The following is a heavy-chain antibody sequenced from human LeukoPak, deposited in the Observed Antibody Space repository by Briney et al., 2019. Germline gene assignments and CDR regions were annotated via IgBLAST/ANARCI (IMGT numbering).Heavy chain of an antibody. CDR3: AKARYYSNYYYYMDV. V-gene: IGHV3-30*02. CDR1: GFTFSSYG. D-gene: IGHD4-11*01. J-gene: IGHJ6*03. CDR2: IRYDGSNK. Sequence: GGSLRLSCAASGFTFSSYGMHWVRQAPGKGLEWVAFIRYDGSNKYYADSVKGRFTISRDNSKNTLYLQMNSLRAEDTAVYYCAKARYYSNYYYYMDVWGKGTTVTVSS.